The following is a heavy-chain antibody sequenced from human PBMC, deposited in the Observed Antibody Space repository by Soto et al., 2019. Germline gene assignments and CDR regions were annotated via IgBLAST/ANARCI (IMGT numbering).Heavy chain of an antibody. CDR2: IWYDGSNK. D-gene: IGHD6-13*01. V-gene: IGHV3-33*01. Sequence: QVQLVESGGGVVQPGRSLRLSCAASGFTFSSYGMHWVRQAPGKGLEWVAVIWYDGSNKYYADSVKGRFTISRDNSKNTRSLQMNSLRAEDTAVYYCARRAAPTPGYYDYMDVWGKGTTVTVSS. CDR1: GFTFSSYG. CDR3: ARRAAPTPGYYDYMDV. J-gene: IGHJ6*03.